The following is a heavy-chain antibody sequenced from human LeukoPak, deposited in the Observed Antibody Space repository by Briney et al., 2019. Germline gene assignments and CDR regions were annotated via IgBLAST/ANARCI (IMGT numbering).Heavy chain of an antibody. CDR1: GGSFSGYY. CDR3: ARGLLRRDIVVVPAAIRRGYFDY. Sequence: PSETLSLTCAVYGGSFSGYYWSWIRRPPGKGLEWIGEINHSGSTNYNPSLKSRVTMSVDTPKHQFSLKLSSVTAADTAVYYCARGLLRRDIVVVPAAIRRGYFDYWGQGTLVTVSS. V-gene: IGHV4-34*01. CDR2: INHSGST. J-gene: IGHJ4*02. D-gene: IGHD2-2*02.